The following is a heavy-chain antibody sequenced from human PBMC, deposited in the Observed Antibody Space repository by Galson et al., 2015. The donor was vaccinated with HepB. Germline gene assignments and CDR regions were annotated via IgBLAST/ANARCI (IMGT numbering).Heavy chain of an antibody. V-gene: IGHV1-46*01. J-gene: IGHJ4*02. D-gene: IGHD5-18*01. CDR3: ARAREGYSYGPTIDY. CDR1: GYTFSSYY. Sequence: SVKVSCKASGYTFSSYYIHWVRQAPGQGLEWMGIINPSGGSTSYAQKFQGRVTMTRDTSTNTVYMEMSSLRSEDTAVYYCARAREGYSYGPTIDYWGQGTLVTVSS. CDR2: INPSGGST.